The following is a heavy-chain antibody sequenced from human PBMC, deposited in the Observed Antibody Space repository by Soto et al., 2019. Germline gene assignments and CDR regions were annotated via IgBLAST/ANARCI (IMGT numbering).Heavy chain of an antibody. CDR1: GGSISSGGYY. Sequence: QVQLQESGPGLVKPSQTLSLTCTVSGGSISSGGYYWSWIRQHPGKGLEWIGYIYYSGSNYYNPFRKSRITIVVDTTKNQFSLKLSSVTAAAAAVYVCAGYCSSTCCYAGTDYWGQGTLVTVSS. D-gene: IGHD2-2*01. J-gene: IGHJ4*02. V-gene: IGHV4-31*03. CDR2: IYYSGSN. CDR3: AGYCSSTCCYAGTDY.